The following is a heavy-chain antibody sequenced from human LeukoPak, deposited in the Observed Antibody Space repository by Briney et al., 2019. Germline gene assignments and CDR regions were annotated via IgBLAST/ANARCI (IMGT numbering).Heavy chain of an antibody. V-gene: IGHV3-21*01. CDR2: ITTSDGNT. J-gene: IGHJ6*02. CDR1: GFTFSSYT. Sequence: SGGSLRLSCAASGFTFSSYTMSWVRQAPGKGLEWVSTITTSDGNTYYADSVKGRFTISRDNAKNSLYLQMNSLRAEDTAVYYCARGRLDIVVVPAAILPYYYYGMDVWGQGTTVTVSS. D-gene: IGHD2-2*02. CDR3: ARGRLDIVVVPAAILPYYYYGMDV.